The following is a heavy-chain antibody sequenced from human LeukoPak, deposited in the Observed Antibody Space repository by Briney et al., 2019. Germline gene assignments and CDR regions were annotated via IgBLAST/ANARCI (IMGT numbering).Heavy chain of an antibody. CDR2: ISGSGDST. CDR1: GFTFSRYP. Sequence: GGSLRLSCAAPGFTFSRYPMSWVRQAPGKGLGSVSAISGSGDSTYYADSVKGRFTISRDNSKNTLYLQMNSLRAEDTAVYYCAKSVGAAGPGWFDPWGQGTLVTVSS. CDR3: AKSVGAAGPGWFDP. V-gene: IGHV3-23*01. D-gene: IGHD6-13*01. J-gene: IGHJ5*02.